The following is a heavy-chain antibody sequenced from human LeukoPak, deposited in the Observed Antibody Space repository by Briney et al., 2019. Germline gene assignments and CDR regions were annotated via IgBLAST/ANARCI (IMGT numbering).Heavy chain of an antibody. CDR3: ASVGRWLQSGPFDY. D-gene: IGHD5-24*01. Sequence: SVKVSCKASGGTFSSYAISWGRQAPGQGAEWMGGIIPIFGTANYAQKFQGRVTITTDESTSTAYMELSSLRSEDTAVHYCASVGRWLQSGPFDYWGQGTLVTVSS. CDR2: IIPIFGTA. CDR1: GGTFSSYA. J-gene: IGHJ4*02. V-gene: IGHV1-69*05.